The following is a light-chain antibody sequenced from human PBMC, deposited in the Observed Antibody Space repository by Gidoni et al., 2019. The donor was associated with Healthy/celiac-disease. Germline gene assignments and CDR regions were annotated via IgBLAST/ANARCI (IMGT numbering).Light chain of an antibody. J-gene: IGLJ1*01. CDR1: KLGDKY. CDR3: QAWDSSTGV. Sequence: SSDLTQPPSVPGPPGQTASITCPGDKLGDKYACWYQQKPGQSPVLVIYQDSKRPSGIPERFSGSNSGNTATLTIGGTQAMDEADYYCQAWDSSTGVFGTGTKVTVL. V-gene: IGLV3-1*01. CDR2: QDS.